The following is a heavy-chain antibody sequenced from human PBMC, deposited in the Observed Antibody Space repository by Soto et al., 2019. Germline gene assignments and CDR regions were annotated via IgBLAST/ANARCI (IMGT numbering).Heavy chain of an antibody. J-gene: IGHJ6*02. CDR1: GGSFSGYY. V-gene: IGHV4-34*01. Sequence: QVQLQQWGAGLLKPSETLSLTCAVYGGSFSGYYWSWIRQPPGKGLEWIGEINHSGSTNYNPSLKRRVTISVDTSKNQFSLKLSSVTAADTAVYYCAIERVLLWFGEFHPKPYGMDVWGQGTTVTVSS. CDR3: AIERVLLWFGEFHPKPYGMDV. D-gene: IGHD3-10*01. CDR2: INHSGST.